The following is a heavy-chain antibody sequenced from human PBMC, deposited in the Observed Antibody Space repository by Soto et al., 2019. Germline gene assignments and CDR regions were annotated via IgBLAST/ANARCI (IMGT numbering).Heavy chain of an antibody. CDR1: GGSFSGYY. Sequence: QVQLQQWGAGLLKPSETLSLTCAVYGGSFSGYYLCWIRQPPGKGLEWIGEINHSGRTNYNPSLRSRVTRAEATSTNQFSLKMSSVTATASAVYYCARGARSIAAAGRDFELWGRGTLVTVSS. CDR2: INHSGRT. J-gene: IGHJ2*01. V-gene: IGHV4-34*01. D-gene: IGHD6-13*01. CDR3: ARGARSIAAAGRDFEL.